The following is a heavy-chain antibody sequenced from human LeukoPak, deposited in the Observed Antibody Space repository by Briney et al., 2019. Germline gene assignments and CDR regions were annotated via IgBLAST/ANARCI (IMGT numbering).Heavy chain of an antibody. D-gene: IGHD5-24*01. CDR3: AIDSEWRWLDFDL. V-gene: IGHV4-59*01. Sequence: SETLSLTCTVSGGSISSYYWSWIRQPPGKGLEWIGYIHSSGSTNYNPSLKSRVTISVDTSKNQFSLKLSSVTAADTAVYYCAIDSEWRWLDFDLWGRGTLVTVSS. J-gene: IGHJ2*01. CDR2: IHSSGST. CDR1: GGSISSYY.